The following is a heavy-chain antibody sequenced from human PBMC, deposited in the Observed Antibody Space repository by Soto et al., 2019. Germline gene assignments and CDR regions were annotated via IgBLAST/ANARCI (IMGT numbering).Heavy chain of an antibody. J-gene: IGHJ3*02. Sequence: QVQLVQSGAEVKKPGASVKVSCKASGYTFTNYALTWLRQAPGQRLEWMGGINVGAGNTKYSQNFQDRVTITSDTSASRAYMELSSVTYDDTAVYYCAKYYTSGGYGDDALDIWGQGTVITVSS. CDR2: INVGAGNT. CDR1: GYTFTNYA. CDR3: AKYYTSGGYGDDALDI. V-gene: IGHV1-3*01. D-gene: IGHD6-19*01.